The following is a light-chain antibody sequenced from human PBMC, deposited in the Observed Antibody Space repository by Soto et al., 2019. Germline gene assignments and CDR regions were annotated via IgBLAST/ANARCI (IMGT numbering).Light chain of an antibody. J-gene: IGLJ7*01. Sequence: QSVLTQPPSASGTPGQRVTISCSGSSCNIGSNYVYWYQQLPGTAPKLLINRNNQRPSGVPDRFSGSKSGTSASLAISGLRSEDEADYYCSAWDDSLSVAVFGGGTQLTVL. CDR2: RNN. V-gene: IGLV1-47*01. CDR3: SAWDDSLSVAV. CDR1: SCNIGSNY.